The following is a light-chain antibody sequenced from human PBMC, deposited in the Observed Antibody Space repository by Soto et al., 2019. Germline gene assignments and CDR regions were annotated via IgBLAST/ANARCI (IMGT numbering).Light chain of an antibody. V-gene: IGKV3-15*01. J-gene: IGKJ1*01. CDR3: QHYNNWPPWT. CDR1: QSVSRN. CDR2: GAS. Sequence: EILMTQSPATLSVSPGERATLSCRASQSVSRNVAWYQQQHGQAPRLLIYGASTMATGIPARFSGSGSGTEFTLTISSLQSEDFAVYYCQHYNNWPPWTFGQGTKVEIK.